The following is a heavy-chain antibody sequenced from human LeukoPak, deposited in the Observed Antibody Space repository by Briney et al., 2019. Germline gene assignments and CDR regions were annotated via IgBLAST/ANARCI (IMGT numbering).Heavy chain of an antibody. CDR1: GYTFTSYD. CDR2: MNPNSGNT. D-gene: IGHD2-2*01. Sequence: ASVKVSCKASGYTFTSYDINWVRQAIGQGLEWMGWMNPNSGNTGYAQKFQGRVTITRNTSISTAYMELSSLRSEDTAVYYCARRVPAAATHYYYYMDVWGKGTTVTVSS. V-gene: IGHV1-8*03. J-gene: IGHJ6*03. CDR3: ARRVPAAATHYYYYMDV.